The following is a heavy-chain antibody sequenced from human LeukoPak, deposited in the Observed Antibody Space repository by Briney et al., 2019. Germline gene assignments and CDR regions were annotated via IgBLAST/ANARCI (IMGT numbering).Heavy chain of an antibody. V-gene: IGHV4-38-2*01. Sequence: SETLSLTCYVSGYSISSGRFWGWIRRPPGKGLEWLGRIYNTGTTYLSPSLKNRLTISVDTSRNQFSLKLTSMTAADTAMYYCAKTSSVAARGPFDIWGLGTVVTVSP. CDR2: IYNTGTT. J-gene: IGHJ3*02. D-gene: IGHD6-6*01. CDR1: GYSISSGRF. CDR3: AKTSSVAARGPFDI.